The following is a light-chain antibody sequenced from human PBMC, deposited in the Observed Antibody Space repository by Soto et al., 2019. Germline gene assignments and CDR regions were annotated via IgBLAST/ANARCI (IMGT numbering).Light chain of an antibody. CDR1: SSNIGSNY. J-gene: IGLJ2*01. CDR2: RNI. Sequence: QSVLTQPPSASGAPGQTITISCSGSSSNIGSNYVYWYQQLPGTAPKLLIYRNIQRPSGVPDRLSGSKSGTSASLAISGLRSEDEADYYCAAWDDSLGGVLFGGGTKLTVL. CDR3: AAWDDSLGGVL. V-gene: IGLV1-47*01.